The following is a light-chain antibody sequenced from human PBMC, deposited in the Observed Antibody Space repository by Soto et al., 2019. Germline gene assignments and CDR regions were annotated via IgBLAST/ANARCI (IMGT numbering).Light chain of an antibody. CDR1: QSVGTY. CDR3: QHRSNWPSWT. V-gene: IGKV3-11*01. CDR2: DAS. Sequence: ENLLTQSPGTLSLSPGESSALSCRASQSVGTYLAWYQHKPGQAPRLLIFDASKRATGIPARFSGSGSGTDFTLTISSLEPEDFAVYHCQHRSNWPSWTFGVGTKVDI. J-gene: IGKJ1*01.